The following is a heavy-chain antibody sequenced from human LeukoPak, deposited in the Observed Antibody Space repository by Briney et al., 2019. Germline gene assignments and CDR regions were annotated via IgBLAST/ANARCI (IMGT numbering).Heavy chain of an antibody. D-gene: IGHD3-22*01. CDR2: ISGSGDRT. CDR3: AKGIVVVISGNAFDI. J-gene: IGHJ3*02. CDR1: GFTFSSSA. Sequence: GGSLRLSCAASGFTFSSSAMSWVRQAPGKGLEWVSTISGSGDRTYYADSVKGRFTISRDNSKNTLFLHMNSLRAEDTAVYSCAKGIVVVISGNAFDIWGQGTMVTVSS. V-gene: IGHV3-23*01.